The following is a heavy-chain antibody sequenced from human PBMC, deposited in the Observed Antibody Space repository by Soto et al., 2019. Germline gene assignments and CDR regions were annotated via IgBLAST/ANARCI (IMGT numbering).Heavy chain of an antibody. Sequence: QVLLEQSGAEVKTPGSSVRISGKASGGTFNNYAISWVRQAPGQGLEGVGGIIPIFGSGNYAQIFPDRGTITTDEVRTPAYMEMNSLTAEDTAIYFCARGTSSSTSYYYYALDVWGQGTTVTVSS. CDR2: IIPIFGSG. V-gene: IGHV1-69*05. J-gene: IGHJ6*02. CDR3: ARGTSSSTSYYYYALDV. D-gene: IGHD1-7*01. CDR1: GGTFNNYA.